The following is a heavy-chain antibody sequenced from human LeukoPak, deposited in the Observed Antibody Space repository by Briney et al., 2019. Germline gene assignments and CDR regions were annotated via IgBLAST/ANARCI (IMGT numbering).Heavy chain of an antibody. J-gene: IGHJ4*02. V-gene: IGHV4-34*01. CDR3: ARGRNCSRTSCPTQHFDY. CDR1: GGSFSGYY. D-gene: IGHD2-2*01. Sequence: SETLSLTCAVYGGSFSGYYWSWIRQPPGKGLEWSGEINHSGSTNYNPSLKSRVTTSVDTSKNHFSLKLSSVAAADTAVYCCARGRNCSRTSCPTQHFDYWGQGTLVSVFS. CDR2: INHSGST.